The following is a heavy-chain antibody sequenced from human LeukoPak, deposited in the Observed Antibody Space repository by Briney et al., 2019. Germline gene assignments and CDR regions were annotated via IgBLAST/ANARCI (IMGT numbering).Heavy chain of an antibody. Sequence: PSETLSLTCAVYGGSFSGYYWSWIRQPPGKGLEWIGYIYYSGSTNYNPSLKSRVTISVDTSKNQFPLKLSSVTAADTAVYYCARDRGHYDSSGHVDYWGQGTLVTVSS. V-gene: IGHV4-59*01. J-gene: IGHJ4*02. D-gene: IGHD3-22*01. CDR1: GGSFSGYY. CDR3: ARDRGHYDSSGHVDY. CDR2: IYYSGST.